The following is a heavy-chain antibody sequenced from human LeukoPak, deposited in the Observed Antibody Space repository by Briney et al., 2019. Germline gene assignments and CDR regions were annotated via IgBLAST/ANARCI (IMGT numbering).Heavy chain of an antibody. J-gene: IGHJ4*02. CDR2: ISYDGSNK. V-gene: IGHV3-30-3*01. CDR3: AKAPYDSSGYPTL. CDR1: KFAFSSYA. Sequence: GRSLRLSCAASKFAFSSYAIHWVRQAPGKGLEWVAVISYDGSNKYYADSVKGRFTISRDNSKNTLYLQMNSLRAEDTAVYYCAKAPYDSSGYPTLGGQGTLVTVSS. D-gene: IGHD3-22*01.